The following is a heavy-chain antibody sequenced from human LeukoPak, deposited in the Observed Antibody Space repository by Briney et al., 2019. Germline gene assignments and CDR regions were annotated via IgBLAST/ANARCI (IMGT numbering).Heavy chain of an antibody. V-gene: IGHV4-59*08. CDR3: ARLSVNSTLIVVVPTGAFDI. CDR1: GGSISSYY. D-gene: IGHD3-22*01. J-gene: IGHJ3*02. Sequence: SETLSLTCTVSGGSISSYYWSWIRQPPGKGLEWIGYIYYSGSTNYNPSLKCRVTISVDTSKNQFSLKLSSVTAADTAVYYCARLSVNSTLIVVVPTGAFDIWGQGTMVTVSS. CDR2: IYYSGST.